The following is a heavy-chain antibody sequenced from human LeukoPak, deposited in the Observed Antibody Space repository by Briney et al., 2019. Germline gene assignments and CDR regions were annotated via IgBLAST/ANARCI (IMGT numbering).Heavy chain of an antibody. Sequence: SETLSLTCIVSGGSISGYYWTWIRQPPGKGLEWIGYIYYSGSTNYNPSLKSRVTISVDTSKNQFSLKLSSVTAADTAVYYCARDGRDGYNGLNYWGQGTLVTVSS. CDR3: ARDGRDGYNGLNY. CDR2: IYYSGST. CDR1: GGSISGYY. V-gene: IGHV4-59*01. D-gene: IGHD5-24*01. J-gene: IGHJ4*02.